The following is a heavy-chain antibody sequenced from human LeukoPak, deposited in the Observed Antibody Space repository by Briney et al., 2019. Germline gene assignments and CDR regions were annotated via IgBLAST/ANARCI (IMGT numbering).Heavy chain of an antibody. CDR1: GFSFSNAW. J-gene: IGHJ3*02. V-gene: IGHV3-15*01. Sequence: GGPLSFSCAASGFSFSNAWMNWVRQAPGKGLEWVGRIKKKADGGTSDYGAPVRGRFTISRDDSKNTLFLQMNNLKMEDTGVYYCFTDFNHDYGDYLGAFNIWGQGTVVTVSS. CDR2: IKKKADGGTS. D-gene: IGHD4-17*01. CDR3: FTDFNHDYGDYLGAFNI.